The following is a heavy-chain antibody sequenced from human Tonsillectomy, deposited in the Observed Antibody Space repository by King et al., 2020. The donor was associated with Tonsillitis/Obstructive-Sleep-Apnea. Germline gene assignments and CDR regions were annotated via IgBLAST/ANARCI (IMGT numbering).Heavy chain of an antibody. J-gene: IGHJ5*02. D-gene: IGHD2-2*01. CDR3: ARGSRYCSSTSCYVSPGRGGLAFDP. Sequence: VQLQQWGAGLLKPSETLSLTCAVYGGSLSGYYWSWIRQPPGKGLEWIGEINHSGSTNYNPSLKSRVTISVDTPKNQFSLKLSSVTAADTAVYYCARGSRYCSSTSCYVSPGRGGLAFDPWGQGTLVTVSS. V-gene: IGHV4-34*01. CDR2: INHSGST. CDR1: GGSLSGYY.